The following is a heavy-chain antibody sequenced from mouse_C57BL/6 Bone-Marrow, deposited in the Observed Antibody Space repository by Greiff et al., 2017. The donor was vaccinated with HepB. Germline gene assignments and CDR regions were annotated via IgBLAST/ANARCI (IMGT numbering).Heavy chain of an antibody. CDR2: INPNNGGT. D-gene: IGHD2-2*01. CDR1: GYTFTDYY. CDR3: APIYYGYDVRGFDY. Sequence: EVQLQQSGPELVKPGASVKISCKASGYTFTDYYMNWVKQSHGKSLEWIGDINPNNGGTSYNQKFKGKATLTVDKSSSTAYMELRSLTSEDSAVYYCAPIYYGYDVRGFDYWGQGTTLTVSS. V-gene: IGHV1-26*01. J-gene: IGHJ2*01.